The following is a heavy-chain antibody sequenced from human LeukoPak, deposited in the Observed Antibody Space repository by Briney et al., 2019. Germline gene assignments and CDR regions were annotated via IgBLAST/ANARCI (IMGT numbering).Heavy chain of an antibody. J-gene: IGHJ4*02. CDR1: GDSFSAYY. D-gene: IGHD1-26*01. CDR2: IYSSGNT. V-gene: IGHV4-59*12. CDR3: ARGARGGKNSGSYSPSLPLDY. Sequence: SETLSLTCTVSGDSFSAYYWSWIRQPPGRGLEWIGYIYSSGNTNYNPSLKSRVTISVDTSKNQFSLKLSSVTAADTAVYYCARGARGGKNSGSYSPSLPLDYWGQGTLVTVSS.